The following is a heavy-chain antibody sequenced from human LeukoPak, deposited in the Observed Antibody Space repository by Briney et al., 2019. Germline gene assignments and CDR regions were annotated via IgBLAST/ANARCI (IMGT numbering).Heavy chain of an antibody. Sequence: SETLSLTCTVSGGSISSGSYYWSWIRQPAGKGLEWIGRIYTSGSTNYNPSLKSRVTISVDTSKNQFSLKLSSVTAADTAVYYCARATMIVVADAFDIWGQGTMVTVSS. D-gene: IGHD3-22*01. J-gene: IGHJ3*02. CDR2: IYTSGST. CDR3: ARATMIVVADAFDI. V-gene: IGHV4-61*02. CDR1: GGSISSGSYY.